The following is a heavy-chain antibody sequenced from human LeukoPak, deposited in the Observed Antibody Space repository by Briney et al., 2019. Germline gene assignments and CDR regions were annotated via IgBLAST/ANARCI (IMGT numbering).Heavy chain of an antibody. V-gene: IGHV4-31*03. CDR1: GGSISSGGYY. CDR2: IYYSGST. D-gene: IGHD2-2*01. CDR3: ARGLTVVPAAIHVNWFDP. Sequence: PSETLSLTCTVSGGSISSGGYYWSWIRQHPGKGLEWIGYIYYSGSTYYNPSLKSRVTISVDTSKNQFSLKLSSVTAADTAVYYCARGLTVVPAAIHVNWFDPWAREPWSPSPQ. J-gene: IGHJ5*02.